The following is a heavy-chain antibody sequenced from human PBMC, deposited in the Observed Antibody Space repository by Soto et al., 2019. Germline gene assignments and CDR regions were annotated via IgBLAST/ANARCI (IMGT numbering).Heavy chain of an antibody. CDR2: IYHNGDT. CDR3: ARGWGTGSYYKVFAI. Sequence: SETLSLTCTVSGGSISIGGYFWSWIRQHPGKGLEWIGYIYHNGDTYSNPSLKSRVTISVDTSKSQFSLRLNSVTAVDTAMYYCARGWGTGSYYKVFAIWGQGTMVTVSS. D-gene: IGHD1-26*01. CDR1: GGSISIGGYF. J-gene: IGHJ3*02. V-gene: IGHV4-31*03.